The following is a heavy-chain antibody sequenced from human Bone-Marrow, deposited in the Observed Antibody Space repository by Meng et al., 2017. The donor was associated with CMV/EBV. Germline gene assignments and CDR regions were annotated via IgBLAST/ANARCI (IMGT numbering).Heavy chain of an antibody. CDR3: AKGKGMAAAGEIDF. CDR2: IVSSSSTL. Sequence: GESLKISCAASGFTFKSYSMNWVRQAPGKGLEWVSYIVSSSSTLYYADSVKGRFTISRDNAKNSLYLQMNSLRAEDMALYYCAKGKGMAAAGEIDFWGQGTLVTVSS. V-gene: IGHV3-48*04. J-gene: IGHJ4*02. D-gene: IGHD6-13*01. CDR1: GFTFKSYS.